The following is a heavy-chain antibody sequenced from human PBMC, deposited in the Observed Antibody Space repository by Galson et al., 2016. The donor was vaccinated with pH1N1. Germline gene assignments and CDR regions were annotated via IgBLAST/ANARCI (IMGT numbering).Heavy chain of an antibody. CDR2: IHHSGTT. J-gene: IGHJ4*02. CDR1: GFTFATYG. CDR3: ARHVVEYFDS. V-gene: IGHV4-38-2*01. D-gene: IGHD2-21*01. Sequence: LRLSCAASGFTFATYGMSWVRQAPGKGLEWMGSIHHSGTTYYNAALKSRVTISGDTSKTQFSLNLRSMTAADTAVYYCARHVVEYFDSWGQGILVTVSS.